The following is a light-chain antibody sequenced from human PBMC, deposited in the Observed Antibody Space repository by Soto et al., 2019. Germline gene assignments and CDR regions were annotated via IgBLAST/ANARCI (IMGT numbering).Light chain of an antibody. J-gene: IGLJ2*01. V-gene: IGLV3-21*01. CDR3: LVWDSGSAHVV. CDR1: DIGSKG. CDR2: SDT. Sequence: SYELTQPPSVSVAPGKTASISCGGNDIGSKGVHWYQQQPGQAPVLVIYSDTDLPPVITERFSGSNSANLATLTISRVEAGDEADYYCLVWDSGSAHVVFGGGTKLTVL.